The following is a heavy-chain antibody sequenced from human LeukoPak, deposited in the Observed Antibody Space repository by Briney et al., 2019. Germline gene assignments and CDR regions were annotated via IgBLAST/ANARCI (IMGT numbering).Heavy chain of an antibody. CDR2: ISSSGFTI. CDR3: ARDQYYYDSSGYYSFDY. D-gene: IGHD3-22*01. CDR1: GFTFSDYY. Sequence: GGSLRLSCAASGFTFSDYYMSWIRQAPGKGLEWVSYISSSGFTIYYADSVKGRFTISRDNSKNTLYLQMNSLRAEDTAVYYCARDQYYYDSSGYYSFDYWGQGTLVTVSS. J-gene: IGHJ4*02. V-gene: IGHV3-11*04.